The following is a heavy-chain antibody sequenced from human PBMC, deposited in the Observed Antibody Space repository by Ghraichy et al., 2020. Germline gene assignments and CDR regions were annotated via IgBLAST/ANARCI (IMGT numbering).Heavy chain of an antibody. CDR3: ARDSPFYDYWSAYRNFYYYMDV. D-gene: IGHD3-3*01. CDR2: IYSSGTT. J-gene: IGHJ6*03. CDR1: GGSITSGGYY. V-gene: IGHV4-61*02. Sequence: SETLSLTCIVSGGSITSGGYYWSWVRQPAGKGLEWIGRIYSSGTTNYNPSLKSRVTISLDAPKNQISLKLTSVTAADTAVYYCARDSPFYDYWSAYRNFYYYMDVWGKGTTVTVSS.